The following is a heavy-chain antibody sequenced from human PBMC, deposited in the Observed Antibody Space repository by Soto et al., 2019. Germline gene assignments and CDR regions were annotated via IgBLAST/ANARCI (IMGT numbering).Heavy chain of an antibody. V-gene: IGHV1-69*12. CDR1: GGTFSSYA. CDR3: ARHLGGNHYYYGMDV. Sequence: QVQLVQSGAEVKKPGSSVKVSCKASGGTFSSYAISWVRQAPGQGLEWLGGIIPIFGTADYAQKFQGRVTITADESTSTAYMDLSSLRSEDTAVYYCARHLGGNHYYYGMDVWGQGTTVTVSS. D-gene: IGHD3-16*01. CDR2: IIPIFGTA. J-gene: IGHJ6*02.